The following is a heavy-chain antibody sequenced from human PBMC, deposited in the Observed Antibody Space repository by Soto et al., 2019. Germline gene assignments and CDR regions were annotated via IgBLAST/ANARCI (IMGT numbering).Heavy chain of an antibody. V-gene: IGHV3-21*01. CDR2: ISSSSSYI. CDR3: ARDNSEDGTFFDY. Sequence: EVQLVESGGGLVKPGGSLRLSCAASGFTFSSYSMNWVRQAPGKGLEWVSSISSSSSYIYYADSVKGRFTISRDNAKNSLYLQMNSLRAEDTAVYYCARDNSEDGTFFDYWGQGTLVTVSS. J-gene: IGHJ4*02. D-gene: IGHD6-13*01. CDR1: GFTFSSYS.